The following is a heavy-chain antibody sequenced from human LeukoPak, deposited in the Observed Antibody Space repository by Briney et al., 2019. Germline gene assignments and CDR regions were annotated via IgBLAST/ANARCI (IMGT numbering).Heavy chain of an antibody. CDR1: GFTVSSNY. CDR3: ARGPSSDLVVIGY. CDR2: IYSGDST. V-gene: IGHV3-66*01. J-gene: IGHJ4*02. Sequence: GGSLRLSCAASGFTVSSNYMSWVRQAPGKGLEWVSVIYSGDSTYYADSVKGRFTISRDNSKNTVHLQMNSLRAGDTAVYYCARGPSSDLVVIGYWGQGTLVTVSS. D-gene: IGHD2-2*01.